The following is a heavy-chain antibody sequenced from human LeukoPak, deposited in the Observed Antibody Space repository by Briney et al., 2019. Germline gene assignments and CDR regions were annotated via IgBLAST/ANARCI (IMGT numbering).Heavy chain of an antibody. CDR3: ARADMVRGVIEIDY. CDR1: GGSTSSCIW. V-gene: IGHV4-4*02. J-gene: IGHJ4*02. D-gene: IGHD3-10*01. Sequence: SGTQSLTCAVSGGSTSSCIWWMWVRQAPGQELEWIGEIYHSGRTRYNPSLKSQVTISVDKSKSQFSLKMSYVTAADTAVYYCARADMVRGVIEIDYWGQGTLVTVSS. CDR2: IYHSGRT.